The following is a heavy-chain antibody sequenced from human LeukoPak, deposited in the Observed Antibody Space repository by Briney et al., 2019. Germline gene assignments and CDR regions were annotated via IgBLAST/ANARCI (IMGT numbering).Heavy chain of an antibody. CDR3: ARAGYYYDSSGYYQRAGLDY. Sequence: GGSLRLSCAASGFTFDDYGMSWVRQAPGKGLEWVSGINWNGGSTGYADSVKGRFTISRDNAKNSLYLQMNSLRAEDTAVYYCARAGYYYDSSGYYQRAGLDYWGQGNLVTVSS. D-gene: IGHD3-22*01. V-gene: IGHV3-20*04. CDR2: INWNGGST. CDR1: GFTFDDYG. J-gene: IGHJ4*02.